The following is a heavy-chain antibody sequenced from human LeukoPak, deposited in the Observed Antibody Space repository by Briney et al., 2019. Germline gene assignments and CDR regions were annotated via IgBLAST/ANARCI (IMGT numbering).Heavy chain of an antibody. V-gene: IGHV4-59*01. J-gene: IGHJ4*02. CDR2: TDYRGGT. Sequence: ETLSLTFTFTGGAISVYYWSWIRQPPGRGREWISYTDYRGGTNYNTSLQSRVTVSLDTSKNQFSLKVRSVTTADTAVYYCARGGPAPRPHTGSYLYWGQGTLVTVSS. D-gene: IGHD5-12*01. CDR1: GGAISVYY. CDR3: ARGGPAPRPHTGSYLY.